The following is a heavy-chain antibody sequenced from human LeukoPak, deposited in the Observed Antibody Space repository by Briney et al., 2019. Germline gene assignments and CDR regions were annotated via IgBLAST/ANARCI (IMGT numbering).Heavy chain of an antibody. CDR1: GYTFTSYG. J-gene: IGHJ4*02. CDR2: ISAYNGNT. D-gene: IGHD3-22*01. V-gene: IGHV1-18*01. Sequence: ASVKVSCKASGYTFTSYGISWVRQAPGQGLERMGWISAYNGNTNYAQKLQGRVTMTTDTSTSTAYMELRSLRSDDTAVYYCARGFGSYYDSSGSSDYWGQGTLVTVSS. CDR3: ARGFGSYYDSSGSSDY.